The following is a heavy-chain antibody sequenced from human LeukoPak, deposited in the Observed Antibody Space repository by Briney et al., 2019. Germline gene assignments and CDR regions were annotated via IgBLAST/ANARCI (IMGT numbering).Heavy chain of an antibody. J-gene: IGHJ5*02. D-gene: IGHD2-15*01. CDR2: IYYSGST. Sequence: PSETLSLTCTVSAAPITSYYWSWIRQPPGKGLEWIGYIYYSGSTNYNPSLKSRVAISVDTSKNQFSLRLSSVTAADTAFYYCARHGNIVVVVAARGFDPWGQGTLVTVSS. CDR3: ARHGNIVVVVAARGFDP. V-gene: IGHV4-59*08. CDR1: AAPITSYY.